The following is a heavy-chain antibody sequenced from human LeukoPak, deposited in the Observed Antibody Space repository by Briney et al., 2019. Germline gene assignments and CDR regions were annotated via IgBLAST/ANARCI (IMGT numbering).Heavy chain of an antibody. Sequence: PGGSLKLSCAASGFTFSSYAMHWVRQAPGKGLEYVSGISYNGGRTYYANSVKGRLTISRDNSKNTLYLQMGSLRAEDMAVYYCAREYSNSSGRSFDPWGQGTLVTASS. D-gene: IGHD6-6*01. J-gene: IGHJ5*02. CDR3: AREYSNSSGRSFDP. CDR1: GFTFSSYA. V-gene: IGHV3-64*01. CDR2: ISYNGGRT.